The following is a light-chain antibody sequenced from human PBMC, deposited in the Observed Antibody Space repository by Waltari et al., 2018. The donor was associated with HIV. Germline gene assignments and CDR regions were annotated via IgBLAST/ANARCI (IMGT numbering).Light chain of an antibody. CDR1: QTVIGN. Sequence: EIVMTQSPATLSLSPGERATLSCRASQTVIGNLAWYQQKPGQAPRLLIYGASTRAADIPARFTGSGFGTQFTLTISSLQSEDFAVYYCQQYNTWPPMYTFGQGTKLEI. CDR3: QQYNTWPPMYT. CDR2: GAS. J-gene: IGKJ2*01. V-gene: IGKV3-15*01.